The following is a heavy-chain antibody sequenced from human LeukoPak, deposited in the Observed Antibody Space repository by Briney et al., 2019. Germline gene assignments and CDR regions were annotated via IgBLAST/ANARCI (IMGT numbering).Heavy chain of an antibody. V-gene: IGHV4-61*02. D-gene: IGHD2-2*02. CDR3: AGRADCSSTSCYTGDAFDI. Sequence: PSETLSLTCTVSGGSVSSGSYYWTWIRQPAGKGLEWIGRMYTSGSTIYNPSLKGRLTISIDASKNQFSLKLSSVTAADTAVYYCAGRADCSSTSCYTGDAFDIWGQGTMVTVSS. CDR1: GGSVSSGSYY. J-gene: IGHJ3*02. CDR2: MYTSGST.